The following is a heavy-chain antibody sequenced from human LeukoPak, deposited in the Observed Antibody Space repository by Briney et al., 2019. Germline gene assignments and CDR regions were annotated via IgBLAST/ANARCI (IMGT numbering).Heavy chain of an antibody. V-gene: IGHV4-61*02. D-gene: IGHD3-16*02. CDR1: SSSISSGSYY. CDR2: IYTSGST. J-gene: IGHJ6*03. Sequence: PSETLSLTCTVSSSSISSGSYYWSWIRQPAGKGLEWIGRIYTSGSTNYNPSLKSRVTISVDTSKNQFSLKLSSVTAADTAVYYCARLGGYQVGHYYYYMDVWGKGTTVTVSS. CDR3: ARLGGYQVGHYYYYMDV.